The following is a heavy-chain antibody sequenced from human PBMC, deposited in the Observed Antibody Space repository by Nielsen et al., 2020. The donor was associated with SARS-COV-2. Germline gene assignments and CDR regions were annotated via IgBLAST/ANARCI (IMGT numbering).Heavy chain of an antibody. Sequence: GGPLRLSCAASGFTFDDYAMHWVRQAPGKGLEWVSGISWNSGSIGYADSVKGRFTISRDNAKNSLYLQMNSLRAEDTALYYCAKDMRPSARLFYYMDVWGKGTTVTVSS. D-gene: IGHD6-6*01. CDR1: GFTFDDYA. CDR2: ISWNSGSI. V-gene: IGHV3-9*01. J-gene: IGHJ6*03. CDR3: AKDMRPSARLFYYMDV.